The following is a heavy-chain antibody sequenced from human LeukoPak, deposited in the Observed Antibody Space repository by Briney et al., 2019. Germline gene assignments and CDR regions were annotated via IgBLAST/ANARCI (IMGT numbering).Heavy chain of an antibody. CDR3: ARVYSSGWFYFDY. J-gene: IGHJ4*02. V-gene: IGHV4-59*01. CDR2: IYYSGST. D-gene: IGHD6-19*01. Sequence: NPSETLSLTCTVSGGSISGYYWSWIRQPPGKGLEWIGNIYYSGSTKYNPSLKSRVTISVDTSKNRFSLRLSSVTAADTAMYYCARVYSSGWFYFDYWGQGALVTVSS. CDR1: GGSISGYY.